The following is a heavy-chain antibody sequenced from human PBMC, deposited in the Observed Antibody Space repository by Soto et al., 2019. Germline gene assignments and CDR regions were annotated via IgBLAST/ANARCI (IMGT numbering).Heavy chain of an antibody. CDR1: GYTFTSYY. CDR2: INPSGGRT. D-gene: IGHD3-22*01. Sequence: GASVKVSSKASGYTFTSYYMHWVPQAPGQGLEWMGIINPSGGRTSYAQKFQGRVTMTRDTSTSTVYMELSSLRGEDTAVYYCAKEADISGYYPDYWGQGTQVTVSS. CDR3: AKEADISGYYPDY. V-gene: IGHV1-46*01. J-gene: IGHJ4*02.